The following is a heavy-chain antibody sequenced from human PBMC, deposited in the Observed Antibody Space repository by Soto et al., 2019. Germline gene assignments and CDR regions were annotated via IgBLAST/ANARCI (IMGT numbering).Heavy chain of an antibody. V-gene: IGHV3-53*01. J-gene: IGHJ5*02. CDR2: IYSGGST. Sequence: PGGSLRLSCAASGFTVSSNYMSWVRQAPGKGLEWVSVIYSGGSTYYADSVKGRFTISRDNSKNTLYLQMNSLRAEDTAVYYCARDAPYDSSGYVTWGQGTLVTVSS. D-gene: IGHD3-22*01. CDR1: GFTVSSNY. CDR3: ARDAPYDSSGYVT.